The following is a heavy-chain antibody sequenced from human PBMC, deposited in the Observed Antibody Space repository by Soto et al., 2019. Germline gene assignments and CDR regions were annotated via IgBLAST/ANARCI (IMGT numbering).Heavy chain of an antibody. CDR3: AKPHGDYVLYYFDY. V-gene: IGHV3-30*18. CDR2: ISYDGSNK. CDR1: GFTFSSYG. J-gene: IGHJ4*02. D-gene: IGHD4-17*01. Sequence: GGSLRLSCAASGFTFSSYGMYWVRQAPGKGLEWVAVISYDGSNKYYADSVKGRFTISRDNSKNTLYLQMNSLRAEDTAVYYCAKPHGDYVLYYFDYWGQGTLVTVSS.